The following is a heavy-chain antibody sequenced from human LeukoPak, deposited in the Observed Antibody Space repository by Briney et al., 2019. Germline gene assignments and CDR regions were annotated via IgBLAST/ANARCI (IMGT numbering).Heavy chain of an antibody. Sequence: GGSLRLSCSASGFTFSDFSMHWVRQPPGKGLEYVSAISNDGGSTYYAYSVNGRFTISRDNSKNTLYLQMSSLRVDDTAMYYCVKDWTIAVFDSWGQGTLVTVSS. J-gene: IGHJ4*02. CDR3: VKDWTIAVFDS. CDR2: ISNDGGST. V-gene: IGHV3-64D*09. D-gene: IGHD6-19*01. CDR1: GFTFSDFS.